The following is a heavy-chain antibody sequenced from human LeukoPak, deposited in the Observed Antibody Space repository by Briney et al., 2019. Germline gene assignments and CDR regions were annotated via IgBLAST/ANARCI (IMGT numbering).Heavy chain of an antibody. CDR3: ARGSSGWFDDNWFDP. Sequence: PGRSLRLSCAASGFTFSSYAMHWVRQAPGKGLEWVAVISYDGSNKYYADSVKGRFTISRDNSKNMVYLQMNSLRAEDTAVYYCARGSSGWFDDNWFDPWGQGTLVTVSS. CDR2: ISYDGSNK. CDR1: GFTFSSYA. J-gene: IGHJ5*02. V-gene: IGHV3-30*04. D-gene: IGHD6-19*01.